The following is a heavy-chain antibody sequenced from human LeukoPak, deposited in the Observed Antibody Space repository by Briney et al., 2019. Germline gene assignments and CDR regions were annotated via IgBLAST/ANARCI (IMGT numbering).Heavy chain of an antibody. CDR1: GYTFTGYY. V-gene: IGHV1-2*02. Sequence: ASVKVSCKASGYTFTGYYIHWVRQAPGQGLEWMGWINPNSGGTNYAQKFQGRVTMTRDTSISTAYMELSRLRSDDTAVYYCARGRLGYYDFWSGYYSDYYYMDVWGKGTTVTVSS. J-gene: IGHJ6*03. D-gene: IGHD3-3*01. CDR3: ARGRLGYYDFWSGYYSDYYYMDV. CDR2: INPNSGGT.